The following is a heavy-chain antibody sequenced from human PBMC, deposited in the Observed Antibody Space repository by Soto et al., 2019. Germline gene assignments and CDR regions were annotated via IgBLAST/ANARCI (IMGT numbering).Heavy chain of an antibody. D-gene: IGHD6-19*01. J-gene: IGHJ2*01. Sequence: EVQLVESGGGLVKPGGYLRLSCAASGFTFNNAWMNWVRQAPGKGLEWVGRIKTKTDGGTTDYAAPVKGRFTISRDASNNTLYLQMNSLKTEDTAVYYCTTATPRSPWLVLEPLSYWYFDLWGRGTLVTVSS. CDR2: IKTKTDGGTT. CDR3: TTATPRSPWLVLEPLSYWYFDL. V-gene: IGHV3-15*07. CDR1: GFTFNNAW.